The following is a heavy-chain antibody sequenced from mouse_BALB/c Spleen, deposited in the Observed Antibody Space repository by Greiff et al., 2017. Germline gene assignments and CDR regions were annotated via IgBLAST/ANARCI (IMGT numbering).Heavy chain of an antibody. CDR3: ARWGDGNYWFAY. D-gene: IGHD2-1*01. Sequence: VQLQQSGAELARPGASVKMSCKASGYTFTSYTMHWVKQRPGQGLEWIGYINPSSGYTNYNQKFKDKATLTADKSSSTAYMQLSSLTSEDSAVYYCARWGDGNYWFAYWGQGTLVTVSA. V-gene: IGHV1-4*01. J-gene: IGHJ3*01. CDR2: INPSSGYT. CDR1: GYTFTSYT.